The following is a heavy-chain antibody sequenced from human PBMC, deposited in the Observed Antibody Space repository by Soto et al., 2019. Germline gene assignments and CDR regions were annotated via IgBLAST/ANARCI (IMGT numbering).Heavy chain of an antibody. Sequence: QVQLVQSGAEVKKPGASVKVSCKASGYTFTSYAMHWVRQAPGQRLEWMGWINAGNGNTKYSQKFQGRVTITRDTSASTAHMELSSLRSEDTAVYYCARILWFGESRYFDYWGQGTLVTVSS. D-gene: IGHD3-10*01. CDR1: GYTFTSYA. J-gene: IGHJ4*02. CDR2: INAGNGNT. CDR3: ARILWFGESRYFDY. V-gene: IGHV1-3*01.